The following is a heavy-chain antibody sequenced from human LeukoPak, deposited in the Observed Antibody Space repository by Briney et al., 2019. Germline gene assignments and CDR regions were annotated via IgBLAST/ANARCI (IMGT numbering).Heavy chain of an antibody. J-gene: IGHJ3*02. V-gene: IGHV3-74*01. CDR3: ARCFDI. CDR1: GFTFSSYW. Sequence: GGSLRLSCAASGFTFSSYWMHWVRQVPGKGLVWVSRITSEGSSTSYADSVKGRFTISRDNAKNSLYLQMNSLRAEDTAVYYCARCFDIWGQGTMVTVSS. CDR2: ITSEGSST.